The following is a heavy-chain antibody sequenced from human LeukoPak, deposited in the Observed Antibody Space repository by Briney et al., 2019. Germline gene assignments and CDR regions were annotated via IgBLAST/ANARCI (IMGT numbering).Heavy chain of an antibody. J-gene: IGHJ3*02. CDR3: ARGQEGGDYVAFDI. CDR2: ISYDGSNK. V-gene: IGHV3-30-3*01. CDR1: GFTFSSYA. Sequence: GGSLRLSCAASGFTFSSYAMHWVRQAPGKGLEWVAVISYDGSNKYYADSVKGRFTISRDNSKNTLYLQMNSLRAEDTAVYYCARGQEGGDYVAFDIWGQGTMVTVSS. D-gene: IGHD4-17*01.